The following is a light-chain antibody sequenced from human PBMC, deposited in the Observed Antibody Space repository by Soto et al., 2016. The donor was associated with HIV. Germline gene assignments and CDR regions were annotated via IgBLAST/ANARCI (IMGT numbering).Light chain of an antibody. CDR2: GKN. Sequence: SSELTQDPAVSVALGQTVKITCQGDSLRSFYASWYQQKPGQAPVLVLFGKNNRPSGIPDRFSGSSSGNTASLTISGAQAADEADYYCNSRDSSDNHYVFGTGTKVTVL. CDR3: NSRDSSDNHYV. J-gene: IGLJ1*01. CDR1: SLRSFY. V-gene: IGLV3-19*01.